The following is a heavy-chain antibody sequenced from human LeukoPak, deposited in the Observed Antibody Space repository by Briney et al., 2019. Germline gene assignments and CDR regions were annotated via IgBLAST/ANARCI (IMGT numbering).Heavy chain of an antibody. J-gene: IGHJ5*02. CDR3: ARRAAYYDFWSGPDWFDP. CDR1: GGSISSYY. Sequence: SETLSLTCTVSGGSISSYYWSWIRQPPGKGLEWIGYIYYSGSTNYNPSLKSRVTISVDTSKNQFSLKLSSVTAADTAVYYCARRAAYYDFWSGPDWFDPWGQGTLVTVSS. CDR2: IYYSGST. V-gene: IGHV4-59*12. D-gene: IGHD3-3*01.